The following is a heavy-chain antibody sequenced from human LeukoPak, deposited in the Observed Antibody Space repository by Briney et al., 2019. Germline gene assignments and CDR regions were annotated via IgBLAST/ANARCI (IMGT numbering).Heavy chain of an antibody. Sequence: SVKVSCKASGGTFSSYAISWVRQAPGQGLEWMGGIIPIFGTANYAQKFQGRVTITADKSTSTAYMELSSLRSEDTAVYYCASATSGGSYSYYMDVWGKGTTVTVSS. J-gene: IGHJ6*03. CDR1: GGTFSSYA. D-gene: IGHD1-26*01. CDR2: IIPIFGTA. CDR3: ASATSGGSYSYYMDV. V-gene: IGHV1-69*06.